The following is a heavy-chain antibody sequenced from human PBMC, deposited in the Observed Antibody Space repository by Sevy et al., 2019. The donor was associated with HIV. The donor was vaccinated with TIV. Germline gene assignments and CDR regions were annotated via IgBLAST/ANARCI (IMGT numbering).Heavy chain of an antibody. J-gene: IGHJ3*02. CDR1: GFTFSSYA. CDR3: AKVWHFGGVIVKGSAAAFDI. V-gene: IGHV3-23*01. CDR2: ISGSGGST. D-gene: IGHD3-16*02. Sequence: GGSLRLSCAASGFTFSSYAMSWVRQAPGKGLEWVSVISGSGGSTYYADSVKGRFTISRDNSKNTLYLQVNSLRADDTAVYYCAKVWHFGGVIVKGSAAAFDIWGQGTMVTVSS.